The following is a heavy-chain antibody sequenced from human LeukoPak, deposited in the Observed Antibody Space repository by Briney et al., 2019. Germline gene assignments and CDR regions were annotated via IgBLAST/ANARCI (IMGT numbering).Heavy chain of an antibody. D-gene: IGHD3-22*01. CDR1: GGTFSSYA. CDR2: IIPILGMA. CDR3: ARDLHSSGYHTSEYFQH. V-gene: IGHV1-69*04. Sequence: ASVKVSCKASGGTFSSYAISWVRQAPGQGLEWMGRIIPILGMANYAQKFQGRVTITADKSTSTAYMELSSLRSEDTAVYYCARDLHSSGYHTSEYFQHWGQGTLVTVSS. J-gene: IGHJ1*01.